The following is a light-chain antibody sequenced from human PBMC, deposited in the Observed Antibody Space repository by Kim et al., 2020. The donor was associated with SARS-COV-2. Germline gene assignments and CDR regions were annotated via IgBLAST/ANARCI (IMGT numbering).Light chain of an antibody. Sequence: ELTQPPSASGTPGQRVTISCSGSSSNIGSNYVYWYQQLPGTAPKILIYRNNQRPSGVPDRFSGSKSGTSASLAISGLRSEDEADYYCATWDDSHVVFG. CDR1: SSNIGSNY. CDR2: RNN. J-gene: IGLJ2*01. CDR3: ATWDDSHVV. V-gene: IGLV1-47*01.